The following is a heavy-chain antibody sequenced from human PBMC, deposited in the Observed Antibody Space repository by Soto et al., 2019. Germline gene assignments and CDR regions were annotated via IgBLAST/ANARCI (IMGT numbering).Heavy chain of an antibody. V-gene: IGHV2-5*02. CDR1: GFSLSSPAVG. Sequence: QITLKESGPTLVKPTQTLTLTCTFSGFSLSSPAVGVNWIRQPPGKALEWLALIYWDDDKQYSPSLRSRLTITKDTSKTQVVLTMTNMAPVDTATYYCAPGSGWLSDYWGQGTLVTVSS. D-gene: IGHD6-19*01. CDR2: IYWDDDK. J-gene: IGHJ4*02. CDR3: APGSGWLSDY.